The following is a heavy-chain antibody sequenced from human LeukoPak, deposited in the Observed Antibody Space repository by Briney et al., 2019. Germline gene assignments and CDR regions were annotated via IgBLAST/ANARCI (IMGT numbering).Heavy chain of an antibody. CDR2: INPNSGGT. V-gene: IGHV1-2*02. CDR3: ARNSGDAGWFDP. CDR1: GYTFTGYY. D-gene: IGHD5-12*01. Sequence: ASVKVSCKASGYTFTGYYMHWVRQAPGQGLEWMGWINPNSGGTNYAQKFQGRVTTTRDTSISTAYMELSRLRSDDKAVYYCARNSGDAGWFDPWGQGTLVTVSS. J-gene: IGHJ5*02.